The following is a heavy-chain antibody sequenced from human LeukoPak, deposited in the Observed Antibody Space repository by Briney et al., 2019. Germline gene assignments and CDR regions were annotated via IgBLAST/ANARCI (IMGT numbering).Heavy chain of an antibody. J-gene: IGHJ6*03. V-gene: IGHV1-8*03. CDR3: ARGGVMVRGVINYYYYMDV. CDR2: MNPNSGNT. CDR1: GYTFTSYD. Sequence: ASVKVSCKASGYTFTSYDINWVRQATGQGLEWMGWMNPNSGNTGYAQKFQGRVTITRNTSISTAYMELRSLRSEDTAVYYCARGGVMVRGVINYYYYMDVWGKGTTVTVSS. D-gene: IGHD3-10*01.